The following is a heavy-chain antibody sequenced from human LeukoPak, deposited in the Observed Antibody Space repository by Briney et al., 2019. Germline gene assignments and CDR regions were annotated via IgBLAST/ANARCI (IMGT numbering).Heavy chain of an antibody. CDR3: ARGSDPYDILTGSFDY. CDR1: GFTFSSYA. Sequence: GGSLRLSCAASGFTFSSYAMSWVRQAPGKGLEWVSSISSSSYIYYADSVKGRFTISRDNAKNSLYLQMNSLRAEDTAVYYCARGSDPYDILTGSFDYWGQGTLVTVSS. D-gene: IGHD3-9*01. V-gene: IGHV3-21*01. CDR2: ISSSSYI. J-gene: IGHJ4*02.